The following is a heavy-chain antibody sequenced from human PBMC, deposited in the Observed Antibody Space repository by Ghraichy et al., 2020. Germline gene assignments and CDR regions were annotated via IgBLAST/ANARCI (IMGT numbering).Heavy chain of an antibody. V-gene: IGHV1-46*01. J-gene: IGHJ4*02. D-gene: IGHD1-26*01. CDR3: ARAPSGSYCFDY. CDR2: INPSGGST. Sequence: ASVKVSCKASGYTFTSYYMHWVRQAPGQGLEWMGIINPSGGSTSYAQKFQGRVTMTRDTSTTTVYMEMSRLRSEETAVYYCARAPSGSYCFDYWGQGTLVTVSS. CDR1: GYTFTSYY.